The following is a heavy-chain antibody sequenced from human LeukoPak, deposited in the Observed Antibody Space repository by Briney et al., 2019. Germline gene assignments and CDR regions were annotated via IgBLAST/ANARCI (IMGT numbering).Heavy chain of an antibody. Sequence: ASVEVSCKASGYTFSSYGISWVRQAPGQGLEWMGWISAYNGNTNYAQKFQGRVTMTTDTSTSTAYMELRSLRSDDTAVYYCARAYCSSTSCYFPPTDYWGQGTLVTVSS. CDR2: ISAYNGNT. CDR1: GYTFSSYG. D-gene: IGHD2-2*01. CDR3: ARAYCSSTSCYFPPTDY. V-gene: IGHV1-18*01. J-gene: IGHJ4*02.